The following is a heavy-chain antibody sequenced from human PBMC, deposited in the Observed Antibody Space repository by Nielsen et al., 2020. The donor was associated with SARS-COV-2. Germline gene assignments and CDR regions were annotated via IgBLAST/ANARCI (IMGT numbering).Heavy chain of an antibody. CDR1: GYTFTSYY. J-gene: IGHJ6*02. D-gene: IGHD5-18*01. CDR2: INPSGGST. V-gene: IGHV1-46*01. Sequence: ASVKVSCKASGYTFTSYYMHWVRQAPGQGLEWMGIINPSGGSTSYAQKFQGRVTMTRDTSTSTDYMELSSLRSEDTAVYYCARGPPTVDTAMVPPYYYGMDVWGQGTTVTVSS. CDR3: ARGPPTVDTAMVPPYYYGMDV.